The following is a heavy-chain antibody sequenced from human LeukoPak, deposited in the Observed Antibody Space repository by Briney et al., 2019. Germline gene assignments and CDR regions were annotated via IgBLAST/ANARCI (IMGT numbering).Heavy chain of an antibody. J-gene: IGHJ4*02. Sequence: GGSLRLSCTASGFTVSNNYMSWVRQAPGKGLEWVSIIYSGGSTYYSDSVKGRFTISRDNSKNTLYLQMNSLRAEDTAVYYCARDWFDGDYDRFDYWGQGTLVTVSS. V-gene: IGHV3-53*01. CDR1: GFTVSNNY. CDR3: ARDWFDGDYDRFDY. CDR2: IYSGGST. D-gene: IGHD4-17*01.